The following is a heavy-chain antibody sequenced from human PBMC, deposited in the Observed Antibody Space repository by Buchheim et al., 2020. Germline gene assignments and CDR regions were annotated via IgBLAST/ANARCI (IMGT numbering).Heavy chain of an antibody. J-gene: IGHJ5*02. CDR1: GASITTYY. V-gene: IGHV4-59*01. CDR3: AGTYGSGTYGSWGFDP. CDR2: VFYSGRT. D-gene: IGHD3-10*01. Sequence: QVQLQESGPGLVKPSETLSLICTVSGASITTYYWGWIRQPPGKPLGWIGDVFYSGRTNYNPSLKGRVTVSVDTSKAQFSLQLRSVTAADTAVYYCAGTYGSGTYGSWGFDPWGQGTL.